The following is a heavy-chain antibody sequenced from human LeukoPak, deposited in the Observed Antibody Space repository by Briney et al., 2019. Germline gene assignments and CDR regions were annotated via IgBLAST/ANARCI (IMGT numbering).Heavy chain of an antibody. J-gene: IGHJ5*02. Sequence: ASVKVSCKASGYTFTRYGISWVRQAPGQGLEGRGWISAYNGNTDYAQTFQGRVTMTTDASTTTAYMELRSLRSDDTAVYYCARDCSSSSCYYYPWGQGTLVTVSS. CDR1: GYTFTRYG. CDR2: ISAYNGNT. V-gene: IGHV1-18*01. D-gene: IGHD2-2*01. CDR3: ARDCSSSSCYYYP.